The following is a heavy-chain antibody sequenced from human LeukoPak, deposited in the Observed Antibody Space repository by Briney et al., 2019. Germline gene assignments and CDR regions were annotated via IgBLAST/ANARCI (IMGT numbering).Heavy chain of an antibody. CDR2: ISYDGSNK. J-gene: IGHJ5*02. CDR3: AEAYSGSYWPDP. Sequence: GGSLRLSCAASGITFSSYGMHWVRQAPGKGLEWVAVISYDGSNKYYADSVKGRFTISRDNSKNTLYLQMNSLRAEDTAVYYCAEAYSGSYWPDPWGQGTLVTVSS. CDR1: GITFSSYG. D-gene: IGHD1-26*01. V-gene: IGHV3-30*18.